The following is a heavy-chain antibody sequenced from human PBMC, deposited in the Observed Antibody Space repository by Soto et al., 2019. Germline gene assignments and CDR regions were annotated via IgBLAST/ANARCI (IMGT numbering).Heavy chain of an antibody. CDR1: GGSFSGYY. CDR3: AIYNTVTTFANFDY. V-gene: IGHV4-34*01. CDR2: INHSGST. D-gene: IGHD4-17*01. Sequence: SETLSLTCAVYGGSFSGYYWSWIRQPPGKGLEWIGEINHSGSTNYNPSLKSRVTISVDTSKNQFSLKLSSVTAADTAVYYCAIYNTVTTFANFDYWGQGTLVTVSA. J-gene: IGHJ4*02.